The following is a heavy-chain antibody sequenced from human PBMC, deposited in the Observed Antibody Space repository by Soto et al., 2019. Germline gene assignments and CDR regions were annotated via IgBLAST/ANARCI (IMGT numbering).Heavy chain of an antibody. D-gene: IGHD6-6*01. CDR3: ARGRSIAARHPDSIRKYYFDY. Sequence: SETLSLTCAVYGGSFSGYYWSWIRQPPGKGLEWIGEINHSGSTNYNPSLKSRVTISVDTSKNQFSLKLSSVTAADTAVYYCARGRSIAARHPDSIRKYYFDYWGQGTLVTVSS. CDR1: GGSFSGYY. V-gene: IGHV4-34*01. J-gene: IGHJ4*02. CDR2: INHSGST.